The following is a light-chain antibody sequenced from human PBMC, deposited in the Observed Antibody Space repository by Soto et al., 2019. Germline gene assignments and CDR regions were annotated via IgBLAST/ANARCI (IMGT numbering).Light chain of an antibody. Sequence: QSVLTQPASVSGSPGQAITVSCTGTSSDIGAYNYVSWYQQHPGEAPKLIIYEVSKRPSGVSNRFSGSKSGNTASLTISGLQADDEADYYCCSRASTITYVFGSGTKVTV. CDR1: SSDIGAYNY. J-gene: IGLJ1*01. CDR2: EVS. V-gene: IGLV2-14*01. CDR3: CSRASTITYV.